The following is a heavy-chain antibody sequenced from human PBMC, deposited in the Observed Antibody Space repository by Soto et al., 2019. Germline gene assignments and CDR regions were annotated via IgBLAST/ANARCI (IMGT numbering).Heavy chain of an antibody. D-gene: IGHD3-10*01. Sequence: ASVKVSFKASGGTFSSYASSWVRQAPGQGLEWMGGIIPIFGTANYAQKFQGRVTITADESTSTAYMELSSLRSEDTAVYYCARAQSYYPNWFDPWGQGTLVTV. J-gene: IGHJ5*02. CDR2: IIPIFGTA. CDR3: ARAQSYYPNWFDP. CDR1: GGTFSSYA. V-gene: IGHV1-69*13.